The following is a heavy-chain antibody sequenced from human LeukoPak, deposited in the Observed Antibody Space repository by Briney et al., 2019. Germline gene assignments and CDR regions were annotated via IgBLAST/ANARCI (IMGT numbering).Heavy chain of an antibody. J-gene: IGHJ4*02. Sequence: SETLSLTCTVSGGSISSGGYYWSWIRQHPGKGLEWIGYIFYTGSTHYNPSLKSRVTISVDTSKNQFSLKLSSVTVADTAVYYCARGSLDFDYWGQGTLVTVSS. CDR1: GGSISSGGYY. CDR3: ARGSLDFDY. V-gene: IGHV4-31*03. CDR2: IFYTGST.